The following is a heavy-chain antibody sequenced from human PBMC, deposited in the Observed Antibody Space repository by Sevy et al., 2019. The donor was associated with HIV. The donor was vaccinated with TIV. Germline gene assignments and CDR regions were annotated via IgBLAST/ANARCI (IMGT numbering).Heavy chain of an antibody. CDR1: GYTFTGYY. Sequence: ASVKVSCKASGYTFTGYYMHWVRQAPGQGLEWMGWINPNSGGKNYAQKFQGRVTMTRETSISTAYMGLCRLRSDATAVDYCARTGLAGYGIGHYYYYMDVWGKGTTVTVSS. CDR3: ARTGLAGYGIGHYYYYMDV. D-gene: IGHD6-25*01. V-gene: IGHV1-2*02. CDR2: INPNSGGK. J-gene: IGHJ6*03.